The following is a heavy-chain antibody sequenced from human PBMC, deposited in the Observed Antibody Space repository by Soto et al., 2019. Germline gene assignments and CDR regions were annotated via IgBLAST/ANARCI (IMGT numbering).Heavy chain of an antibody. Sequence: SETLSLTCTVSGGSISSYYWSWIRQPPGKGLEWIGYIYYSGSTNYNPSLKSRVTISVDTSKNQFSLKLSSVTAADTAVYYCARDVAFSSSSGLDYYYYGMDVWGQGTTVTVSS. D-gene: IGHD6-6*01. V-gene: IGHV4-59*01. CDR3: ARDVAFSSSSGLDYYYYGMDV. CDR2: IYYSGST. CDR1: GGSISSYY. J-gene: IGHJ6*02.